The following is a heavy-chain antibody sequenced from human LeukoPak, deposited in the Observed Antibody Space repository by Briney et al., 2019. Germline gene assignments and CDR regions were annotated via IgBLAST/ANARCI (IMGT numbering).Heavy chain of an antibody. D-gene: IGHD6-25*01. CDR3: AVAIQAAAIPAFDY. J-gene: IGHJ4*02. Sequence: ASVKVSCKASGYHFTDYFRHWIRQTPGQGLEWVGWMNPTSGATKYAQKFQGRVTTTRDTSISTAYMELSGLRSDGTAVYYCAVAIQAAAIPAFDYWGQGTLVTVCS. CDR1: GYHFTDYF. V-gene: IGHV1-2*02. CDR2: MNPTSGAT.